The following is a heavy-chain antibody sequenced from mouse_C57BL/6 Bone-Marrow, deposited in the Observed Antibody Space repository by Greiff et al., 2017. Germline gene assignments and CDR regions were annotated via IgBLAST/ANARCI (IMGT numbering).Heavy chain of an antibody. CDR2: IYPRSGNT. CDR3: ARGDYYGSSYHFDY. J-gene: IGHJ2*01. Sequence: VQLVESGAELARPGASVKLSCKASGYTFTSYGISWVKQRTGQGLEWIGEIYPRSGNTYYNEKFKGKATLTADKSSSTAYMELRSLTSEDSAVYFCARGDYYGSSYHFDYWGQGTTLTVSS. CDR1: GYTFTSYG. V-gene: IGHV1-81*01. D-gene: IGHD1-1*01.